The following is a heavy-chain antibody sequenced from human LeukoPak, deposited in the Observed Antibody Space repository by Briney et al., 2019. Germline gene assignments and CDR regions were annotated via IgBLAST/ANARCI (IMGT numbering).Heavy chain of an antibody. CDR3: ARAPEYGLYYFDY. J-gene: IGHJ4*02. CDR2: IYHSGST. V-gene: IGHV4-39*07. D-gene: IGHD1-14*01. CDR1: GGSISSSSYY. Sequence: SETLSLTCTVSGGSISSSSYYWSWVRQPPGKGLEWIGEIYHSGSTNYNPSLKSRVTISVDKSKNQFSLTLSSVTAADTAVYYCARAPEYGLYYFDYWGQGALVTVSS.